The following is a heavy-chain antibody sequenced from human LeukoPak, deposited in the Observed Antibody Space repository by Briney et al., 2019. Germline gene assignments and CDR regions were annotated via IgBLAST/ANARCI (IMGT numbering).Heavy chain of an antibody. CDR2: ISGSSPYT. CDR1: GFTFNDYY. V-gene: IGHV3-11*06. J-gene: IGHJ6*02. Sequence: KPGGSLRLSCAASGFTFNDYYMSWIRQAPGKGLEWVSYISGSSPYTDYADSVKGRFTISRDNAKNSLYLQMNSLRAEDTAVYYCARAIIRGAVLGNYYHGMDVWGQGTTVTVSS. CDR3: ARAIIRGAVLGNYYHGMDV. D-gene: IGHD3-10*01.